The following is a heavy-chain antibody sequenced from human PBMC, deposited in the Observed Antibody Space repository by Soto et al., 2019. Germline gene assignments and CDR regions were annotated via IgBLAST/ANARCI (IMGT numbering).Heavy chain of an antibody. CDR3: ARDVKLGTLYYYYGMDV. D-gene: IGHD7-27*01. J-gene: IGHJ6*02. CDR1: GYTFTSYG. CDR2: ISAYNGNT. V-gene: IGHV1-18*04. Sequence: ASGKVSCKASGYTFTSYGISWVRQAPGQGLEWMGWISAYNGNTNYAQKLQGRVTMTTDTSTSTAYMELRSLRSDDTAVYYCARDVKLGTLYYYYGMDVWGQGTTVPVSS.